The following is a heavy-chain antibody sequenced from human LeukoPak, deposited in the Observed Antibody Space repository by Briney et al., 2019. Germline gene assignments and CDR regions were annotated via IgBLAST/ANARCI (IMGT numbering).Heavy chain of an antibody. CDR2: ISSSGSTI. D-gene: IGHD2-15*01. Sequence: GGSLRLSCAASGFTFSSYGMHWVRQAPGNGLEWVSYISSSGSTIYYADSVKGRFTISRDNAKNSLYLQMNSLRAEDTAVYYCARLLRYCSGGSCYHDYWGQGTLVTVSS. CDR1: GFTFSSYG. V-gene: IGHV3-48*04. CDR3: ARLLRYCSGGSCYHDY. J-gene: IGHJ4*02.